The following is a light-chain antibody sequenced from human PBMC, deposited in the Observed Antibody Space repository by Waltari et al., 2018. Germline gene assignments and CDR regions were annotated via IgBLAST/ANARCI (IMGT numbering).Light chain of an antibody. Sequence: DIQMTQSPSSVSASVGDRVTITCRASQGISSWLAWYQQKPGKAPKLLVYVASTLQSGVPSRCSGNGSGTDFTLTISSLQPEDFATYFCQQADNFPTFGPGTKVEIK. CDR2: VAS. V-gene: IGKV1-12*01. J-gene: IGKJ3*01. CDR1: QGISSW. CDR3: QQADNFPT.